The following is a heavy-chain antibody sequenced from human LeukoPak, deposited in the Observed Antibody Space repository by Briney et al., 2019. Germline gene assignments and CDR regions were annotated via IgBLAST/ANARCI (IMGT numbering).Heavy chain of an antibody. Sequence: PGGSLRLSCAASGFTFDDYAMHWVRQAPGKGLEWVSGISWNSGRIGYADSVKGRFTISRDNAKNSLYLQMNSLRAEDIALYYCAKTLAVAGRLWYFDLWGRGTLVTVSS. J-gene: IGHJ2*01. V-gene: IGHV3-9*03. CDR3: AKTLAVAGRLWYFDL. CDR1: GFTFDDYA. CDR2: ISWNSGRI. D-gene: IGHD6-19*01.